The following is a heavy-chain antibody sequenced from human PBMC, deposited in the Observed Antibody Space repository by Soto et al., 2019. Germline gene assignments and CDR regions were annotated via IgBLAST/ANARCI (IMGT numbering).Heavy chain of an antibody. CDR2: ISSSDST. CDR1: GFTFSTCT. Sequence: EVQVVESGGGLVKPGGSLRLSCAVSGFTFSTCTMNWVRQALGKGLEWVASISSSDSTYYADSVEGRFTISRDNARNSLYLQMSSLRAEDTAVYYCSREVQPVVRREYDYWGQGTLVTVSS. D-gene: IGHD1-1*01. J-gene: IGHJ4*02. V-gene: IGHV3-21*01. CDR3: SREVQPVVRREYDY.